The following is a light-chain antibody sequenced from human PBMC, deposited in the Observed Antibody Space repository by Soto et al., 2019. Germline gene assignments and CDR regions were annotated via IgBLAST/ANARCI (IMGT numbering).Light chain of an antibody. CDR2: SAS. Sequence: EIVMTQSPATLSVSPGERATLSCRASQSISSSLAWHQQKPGQAPRLLIYSASTRATGVPARFSGSGSGTEFTLTISSLQSEDFAVYYCQQYNTWPPYTFGQGTKVDIK. CDR1: QSISSS. J-gene: IGKJ2*01. CDR3: QQYNTWPPYT. V-gene: IGKV3-15*01.